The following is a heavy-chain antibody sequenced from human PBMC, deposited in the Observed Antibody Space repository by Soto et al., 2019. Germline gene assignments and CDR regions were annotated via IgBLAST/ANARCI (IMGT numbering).Heavy chain of an antibody. V-gene: IGHV4-59*01. D-gene: IGHD3-22*01. CDR3: AREGGYYDSSGYYYGSGSGWFDP. CDR1: GGSISSYY. Sequence: XATLSLTFTVSGGSISSYYWRWIRQPPGKGLEWIGYIYYSGSTNYNPSLKSRVTISVDTSKNQFSLKLSSVTAADTAVYYCAREGGYYDSSGYYYGSGSGWFDPWGQGTLVTVSS. CDR2: IYYSGST. J-gene: IGHJ5*02.